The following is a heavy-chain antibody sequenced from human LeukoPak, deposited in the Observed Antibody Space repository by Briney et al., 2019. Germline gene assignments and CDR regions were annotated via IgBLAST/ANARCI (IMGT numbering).Heavy chain of an antibody. V-gene: IGHV4-34*01. Sequence: SETLTLTCAVYGGSFSGYYWSWIRQPPGKGLEWIGEINHSGSTKYNPSLKSRVTISGDTSKNQFSLQLSSVTAEDTAVYYCARGGYDFVWGSYRRNYFDPWGQGTLVTVSS. D-gene: IGHD3-16*02. CDR3: ARGGYDFVWGSYRRNYFDP. J-gene: IGHJ5*02. CDR1: GGSFSGYY. CDR2: INHSGST.